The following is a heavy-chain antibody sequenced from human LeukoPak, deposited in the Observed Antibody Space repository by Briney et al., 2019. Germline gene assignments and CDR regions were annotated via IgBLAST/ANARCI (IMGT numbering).Heavy chain of an antibody. CDR3: ARENRVVVLTAIINYFDY. D-gene: IGHD2-21*02. Sequence: SETLSLTCTVSGGSISSGNYYWSWIRQHPGKGLEWIGYIYYSGSTYYNPSLKSRVTISVDTSKNQFSLKLSSVTAADTAVYYCARENRVVVLTAIINYFDYWGQGTLVTVSS. V-gene: IGHV4-31*03. J-gene: IGHJ4*02. CDR1: GGSISSGNYY. CDR2: IYYSGST.